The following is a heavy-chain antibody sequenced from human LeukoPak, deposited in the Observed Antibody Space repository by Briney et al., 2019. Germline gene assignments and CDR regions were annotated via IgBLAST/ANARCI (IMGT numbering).Heavy chain of an antibody. D-gene: IGHD2-8*01. V-gene: IGHV4-59*01. CDR1: GGSISSYY. CDR2: IYSSGST. CDR3: ARGPTKYYFDY. J-gene: IGHJ4*02. Sequence: KPSETLSLTCTVSGGSISSYYWSWIRQPPGKGLEWIGYIYSSGSTNYNPPLKSRVTISVDTSKNQFSLKLSSVTAANTAVYYCARGPTKYYFDYWGQGTLVTVSS.